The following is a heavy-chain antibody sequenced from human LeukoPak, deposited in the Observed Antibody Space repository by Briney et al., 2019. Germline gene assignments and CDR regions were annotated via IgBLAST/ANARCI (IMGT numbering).Heavy chain of an antibody. J-gene: IGHJ4*02. V-gene: IGHV4-34*01. CDR1: GGSFSGYY. Sequence: SETLSLSCAVYGGSFSGYYWSWIRQPPGKGLEWIGEINHSGSTNYNPSLKSRVTISVDTSKNQFSLKLSSATAADTAVYYCALLRLRFGQAPIDYWGQGTLVTVSS. CDR3: ALLRLRFGQAPIDY. CDR2: INHSGST. D-gene: IGHD5-12*01.